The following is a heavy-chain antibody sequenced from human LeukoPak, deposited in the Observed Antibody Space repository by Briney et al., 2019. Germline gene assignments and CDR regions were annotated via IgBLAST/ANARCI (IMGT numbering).Heavy chain of an antibody. D-gene: IGHD1-26*01. CDR1: GGSMRSYY. Sequence: SETLSLTCTVSGGSMRSYYWSWIRQPPGKGLELIGYVYYSGTANYNPSLESRVTILVDTSKNQFSLNLSSVTAADTAVYYCARALSGTYGLFQHWGQGTLVTVSS. J-gene: IGHJ1*01. V-gene: IGHV4-59*08. CDR3: ARALSGTYGLFQH. CDR2: VYYSGTA.